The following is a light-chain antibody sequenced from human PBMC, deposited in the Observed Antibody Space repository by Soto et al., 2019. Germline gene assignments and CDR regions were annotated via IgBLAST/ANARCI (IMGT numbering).Light chain of an antibody. V-gene: IGLV2-23*02. J-gene: IGLJ1*01. CDR2: EVS. CDR3: CSYAGSSTLV. CDR1: SSDVGSYNL. Sequence: QSVLTQPASVSGSPGQSITISCTGTSSDVGSYNLVSWYQHRPGKAPKLMIYEVSKRPSGVSNRFSGSKSGSTASLTISGLQAEDEADYYCCSYAGSSTLVFGTGTKVTVL.